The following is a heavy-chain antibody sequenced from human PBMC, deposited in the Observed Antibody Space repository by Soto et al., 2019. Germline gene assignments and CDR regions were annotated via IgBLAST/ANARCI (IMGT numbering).Heavy chain of an antibody. CDR3: ARRGGYYPYYDGMDV. Sequence: GESLKISCMGSGYKVSTWHNFTSYWIAWVRQMPGEGLEWMGIIYPGDSNTRYSPSFQGQVTISADKSISTAYLQWSSLKASVTVIYYCARRGGYYPYYDGMDVWGQGTTVTVSS. J-gene: IGHJ6*02. V-gene: IGHV5-51*01. CDR1: GYKVSTWHNFTSYW. D-gene: IGHD3-16*01. CDR2: IYPGDSNT.